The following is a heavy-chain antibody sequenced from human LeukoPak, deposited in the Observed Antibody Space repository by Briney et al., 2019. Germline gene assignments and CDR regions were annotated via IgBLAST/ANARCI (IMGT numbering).Heavy chain of an antibody. CDR3: APGNDSSGYYGGEDY. CDR1: GFTFSSYG. D-gene: IGHD3-22*01. J-gene: IGHJ4*02. CDR2: ISYDGSNK. Sequence: GGSLRLSCAASGFTFSSYGMHWVRQAPGKGLEWVAVISYDGSNKYYADSVKGRFTISRDNSKNTLYLQMSSPRAEDTAVYYCAPGNDSSGYYGGEDYWGQGTLVTVSS. V-gene: IGHV3-30*03.